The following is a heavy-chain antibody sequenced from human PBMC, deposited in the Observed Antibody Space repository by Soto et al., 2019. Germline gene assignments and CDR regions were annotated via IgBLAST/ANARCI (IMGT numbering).Heavy chain of an antibody. CDR1: GFTFSSYA. CDR2: ISYDGSNK. D-gene: IGHD3-22*01. Sequence: GGSLRLSCAASGFTFSSYAMHWVRQAPGKGLEWVAVISYDGSNKYYADSVKGRFTISRDNSKNTLYLQMNSLRAEDTAVYYCARDFPGDYDSSGYYSPALDYWGQGTLVTVSS. J-gene: IGHJ4*02. CDR3: ARDFPGDYDSSGYYSPALDY. V-gene: IGHV3-30-3*01.